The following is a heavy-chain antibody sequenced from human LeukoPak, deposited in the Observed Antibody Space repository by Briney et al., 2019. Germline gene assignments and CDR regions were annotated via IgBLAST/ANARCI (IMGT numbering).Heavy chain of an antibody. D-gene: IGHD2-15*01. CDR3: ARVVVVAATGRDYYHYGMDV. J-gene: IGHJ6*02. CDR1: GGSISSYY. V-gene: IGHV4-59*01. CDR2: IYYSGST. Sequence: SETLSLTCTVSGGSISSYYWSWIRQPPGKGLEWIGYIYYSGSTNYNPSLKSRVTTSVDTSKNQFSLKLSSVTAADTAVYYCARVVVVAATGRDYYHYGMDVWGQGTTVTVSS.